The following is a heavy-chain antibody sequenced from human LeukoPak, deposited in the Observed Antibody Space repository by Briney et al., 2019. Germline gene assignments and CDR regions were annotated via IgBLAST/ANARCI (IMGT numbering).Heavy chain of an antibody. J-gene: IGHJ6*03. V-gene: IGHV3-21*04. CDR3: AKEGFYCSGGSCYSFYYYYMDV. CDR1: GFTFSSYS. D-gene: IGHD2-15*01. CDR2: ISSSSSYI. Sequence: GGSLRLSCAASGFTFSSYSMNWVRQAPGKGLEWVSSISSSSSYIYYADSVKGRFTISRDNAKNSLYLQMNSLRAEDTAVYYCAKEGFYCSGGSCYSFYYYYMDVWGKGTTVTVSS.